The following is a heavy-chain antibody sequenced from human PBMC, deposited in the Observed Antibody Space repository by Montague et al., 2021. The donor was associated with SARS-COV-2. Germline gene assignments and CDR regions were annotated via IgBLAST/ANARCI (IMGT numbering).Heavy chain of an antibody. J-gene: IGHJ6*02. D-gene: IGHD3-3*01. V-gene: IGHV3-48*03. CDR3: ARGGTYYNFWSGFYNYHYAMDV. CDR2: ISSSGSTI. Sequence: SLSLSWSASGFTFSSYEMDWVRQAPGKRLEWVSYISSSGSTIYYADSVEGRFTISRDNAKNSLYLQMNSLRAEDTAVYYCARGGTYYNFWSGFYNYHYAMDVWGQGTTVTISS. CDR1: GFTFSSYE.